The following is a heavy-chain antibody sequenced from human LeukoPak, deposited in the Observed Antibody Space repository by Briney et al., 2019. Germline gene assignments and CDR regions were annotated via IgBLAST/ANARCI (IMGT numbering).Heavy chain of an antibody. CDR2: IYYSGST. Sequence: SETLSLTCTVSGGSISNYYWSWIRQPPGKGLEWIGYIYYSGSTNYNPSLKSRVTISVDTSKNQFSLKLSSVTAADTAVYYCARQGGVGALRSSVYFDYWGQGTLVTVSS. CDR1: GGSISNYY. V-gene: IGHV4-59*08. CDR3: ARQGGVGALRSSVYFDY. J-gene: IGHJ4*02. D-gene: IGHD1-26*01.